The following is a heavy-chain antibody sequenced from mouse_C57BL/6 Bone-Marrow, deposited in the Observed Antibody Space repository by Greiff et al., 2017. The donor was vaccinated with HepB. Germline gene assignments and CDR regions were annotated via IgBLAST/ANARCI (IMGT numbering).Heavy chain of an antibody. CDR2: IDPENGDT. V-gene: IGHV14-4*01. CDR1: GFNIKDDY. CDR3: SHYYGSSYGYYAMDY. D-gene: IGHD1-1*01. Sequence: VQLQQSGAELVRPGASVKLSCTASGFNIKDDYMHWVKQRPEQGLEWIGWIDPENGDTEYASKFQGKATITADASSNTAYLQLSSLTSEDTAVYYCSHYYGSSYGYYAMDYWGQGTSVTVSS. J-gene: IGHJ4*01.